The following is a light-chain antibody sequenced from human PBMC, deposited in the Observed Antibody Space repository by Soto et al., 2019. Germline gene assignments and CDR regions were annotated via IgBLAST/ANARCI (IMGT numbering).Light chain of an antibody. Sequence: EIVLTQSPGTLSLSPGERATLSCRASQRISSNLAWYQQKPGQAPRLLIYGASSRATGIPDRFSGSGSGTDFTLTISRLEPEDFAVYYCQQYGSSPPTFGQGTKVDIK. CDR3: QQYGSSPPT. CDR1: QRISSN. CDR2: GAS. V-gene: IGKV3-20*01. J-gene: IGKJ1*01.